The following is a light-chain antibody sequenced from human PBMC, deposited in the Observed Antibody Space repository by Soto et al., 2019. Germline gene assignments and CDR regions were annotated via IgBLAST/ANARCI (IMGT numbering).Light chain of an antibody. Sequence: DLQITQSQSSLSASVGDRVTITCWASQGISYYLAWYHQKPGKVPKLLIYAASTVQSGVPSRFSGSGSGTDFTLTMSILEPEEVAAYYFQKYQSASTSGQGKRLDI. J-gene: IGKJ5*01. CDR2: AAS. CDR1: QGISYY. CDR3: QKYQSAST. V-gene: IGKV1-27*01.